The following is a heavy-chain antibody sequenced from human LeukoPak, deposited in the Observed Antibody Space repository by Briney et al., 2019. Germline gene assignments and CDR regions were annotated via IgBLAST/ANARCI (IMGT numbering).Heavy chain of an antibody. CDR3: ARWELLDGFDY. CDR1: GGSFSGYY. CDR2: INHSGST. J-gene: IGHJ4*02. Sequence: PSETLSLTCAVYGGSFSGYYWSWIRQPPGKGLEWIGEINHSGSTNYNPSLKSRVTISVDTSKNQFSLKLSSVTAADTAVYYCARWELLDGFDYWGQGTLVTVSS. V-gene: IGHV4-34*01. D-gene: IGHD1-26*01.